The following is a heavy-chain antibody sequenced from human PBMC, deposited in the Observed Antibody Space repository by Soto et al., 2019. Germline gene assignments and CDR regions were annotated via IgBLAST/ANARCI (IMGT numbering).Heavy chain of an antibody. CDR2: IITLFGTA. CDR3: AREVGYGDFSAARLD. J-gene: IGHJ4*02. CDR1: GGTFSSHS. Sequence: VQLMQSGAQVKQPGSSVKVSCKASGGTFSSHSINWVRQAPGQGREWMGGIITLFGTANYAQNFQGRVTITADQSTSTAYMELNSLRSDATAVYCCAREVGYGDFSAARLDWGQGALVTVSS. D-gene: IGHD4-17*01. V-gene: IGHV1-69*01.